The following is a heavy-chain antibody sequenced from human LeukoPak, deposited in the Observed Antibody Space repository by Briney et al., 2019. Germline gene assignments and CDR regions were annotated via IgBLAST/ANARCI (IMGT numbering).Heavy chain of an antibody. Sequence: SETLSLTCAVYGGSFSGYYWSWIRQPPGKGLEWIGEINHSGSTNYNPSLKGRVTISVDTSKNQFSLKLSSVTAADTAVYYCAREAYCGGDCYSGFDYWGQGTLVTVSS. J-gene: IGHJ4*02. CDR3: AREAYCGGDCYSGFDY. V-gene: IGHV4-34*01. CDR1: GGSFSGYY. D-gene: IGHD2-21*02. CDR2: INHSGST.